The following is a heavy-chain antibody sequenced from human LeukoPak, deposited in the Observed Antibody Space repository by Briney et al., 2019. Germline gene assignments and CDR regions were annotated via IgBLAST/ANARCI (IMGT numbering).Heavy chain of an antibody. Sequence: PSGTLSLTCAVSGGSISSSNWWGWIRQPPGKGLEWIGSIYYSGSTYYNPSLKSRVTISVDTSKNQFSLKLSSVTAADSAVYYCARRPKGIFDLWGRGTLVTVSS. J-gene: IGHJ2*01. CDR2: IYYSGST. CDR3: ARRPKGIFDL. V-gene: IGHV4-39*01. CDR1: GGSISSSNW.